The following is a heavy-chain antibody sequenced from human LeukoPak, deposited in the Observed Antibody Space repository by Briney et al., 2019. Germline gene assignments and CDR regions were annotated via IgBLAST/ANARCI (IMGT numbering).Heavy chain of an antibody. V-gene: IGHV3-64D*06. J-gene: IGHJ4*02. Sequence: GGSLRLSCSASGFTFSSYSMDWVRQAPGKGPEYVSGINNNGGSTQYADSVKGRFTISRDNSKNTVYLQMSSLRPEDTAAYYCVKAKVGATFDSWGQGTLVTVSS. D-gene: IGHD1-26*01. CDR1: GFTFSSYS. CDR2: INNNGGST. CDR3: VKAKVGATFDS.